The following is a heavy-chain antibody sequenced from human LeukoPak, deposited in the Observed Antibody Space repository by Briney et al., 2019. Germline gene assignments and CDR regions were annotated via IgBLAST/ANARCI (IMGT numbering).Heavy chain of an antibody. Sequence: GGSLRLSCAASGFTFSNYDMHWVRQAPGRGLEWVSAISSSSSYIYYADSIKGRFTISRDNAENSLYLQMNSLRAVDTAVYFCARGEEKATITALDSWGQGTLVTVSS. CDR2: ISSSSSYI. CDR1: GFTFSNYD. D-gene: IGHD5-24*01. V-gene: IGHV3-21*01. CDR3: ARGEEKATITALDS. J-gene: IGHJ4*02.